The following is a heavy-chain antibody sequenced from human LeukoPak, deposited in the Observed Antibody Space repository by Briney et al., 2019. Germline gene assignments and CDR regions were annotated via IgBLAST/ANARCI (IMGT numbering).Heavy chain of an antibody. CDR3: AREWDPIAARTAPAFDI. J-gene: IGHJ3*02. CDR2: ISAYNGNT. Sequence: ASVKVSCKASGYTFTSYGISWVRQAPGQGLEWMGWISAYNGNTNYAQKLQGRVTMTTDTSTSTAYMELRSLRSEDTAVYYCAREWDPIAARTAPAFDIWGQGTMVTVSS. V-gene: IGHV1-18*01. D-gene: IGHD6-6*01. CDR1: GYTFTSYG.